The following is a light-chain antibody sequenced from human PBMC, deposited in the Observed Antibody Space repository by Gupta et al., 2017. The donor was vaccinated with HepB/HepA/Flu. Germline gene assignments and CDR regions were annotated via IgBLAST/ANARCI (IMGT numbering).Light chain of an antibody. J-gene: IGKJ1*01. CDR1: QSVSSN. CDR2: SAS. CDR3: QQYKNWPPWT. Sequence: EIVITPSPATLSVSPGERVTLSCRASQSVSSNLAWYQQKPGQAPRLLIHSASTRATGIPARFSGSGSGTEFTLTISSLLSEDFAVYYCQQYKNWPPWTCGQGTKVEVK. V-gene: IGKV3-15*01.